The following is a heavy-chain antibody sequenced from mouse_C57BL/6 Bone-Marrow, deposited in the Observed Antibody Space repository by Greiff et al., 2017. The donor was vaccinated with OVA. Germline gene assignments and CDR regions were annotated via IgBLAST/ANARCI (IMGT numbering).Heavy chain of an antibody. D-gene: IGHD1-1*01. CDR3: ARYPSYGSSYNYAMDY. CDR2: IRTTANGYTT. J-gene: IGHJ4*01. V-gene: IGHV7-3*01. CDR1: GFTFTAYY. Sequence: EVMLVESGGGLVQPGGSLSLSCAASGFTFTAYYMSWVRQPPGKALEWLGFIRTTANGYTTEHSAYVKGRFTISRANSQSILYLQMNARRADDSATYYCARYPSYGSSYNYAMDYWGQGTSVTASS.